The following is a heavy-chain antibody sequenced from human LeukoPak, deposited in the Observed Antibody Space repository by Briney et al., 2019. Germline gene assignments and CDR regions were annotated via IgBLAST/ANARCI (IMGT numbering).Heavy chain of an antibody. CDR2: IYYSGST. D-gene: IGHD4-17*01. J-gene: IGHJ4*02. V-gene: IGHV4-59*01. CDR1: GGSISSYY. CDR3: ARSYYGDLLDY. Sequence: SETLSLTCTVSGGSISSYYWSWIRQPPGKGLEWIGYIYYSGSTNYNPSLKSRVTISVDTSKNQFSLKLSSVTAADTAVYYCARSYYGDLLDYWGQGTLVTVSS.